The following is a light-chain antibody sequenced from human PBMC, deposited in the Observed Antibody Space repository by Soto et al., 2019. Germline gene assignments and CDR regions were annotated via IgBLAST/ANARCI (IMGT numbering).Light chain of an antibody. CDR1: QSVGRNY. CDR2: HAS. CDR3: HQYAFSPLT. V-gene: IGKV3-20*01. Sequence: EIVLTQSPGTLSLSPGERATLSGRASQSVGRNYLAWYQQKPGQPPRLLVYHASTTAAGNPDRFSGSGSGADFTLTISTLEPEDFAVYYCHQYAFSPLTFGGGTKVEI. J-gene: IGKJ4*01.